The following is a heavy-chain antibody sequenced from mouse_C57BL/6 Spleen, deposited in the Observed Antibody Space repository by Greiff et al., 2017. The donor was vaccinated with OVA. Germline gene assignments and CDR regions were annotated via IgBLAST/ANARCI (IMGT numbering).Heavy chain of an antibody. D-gene: IGHD2-5*01. J-gene: IGHJ1*03. V-gene: IGHV2-5*01. CDR2: IWRGGST. Sequence: VMLVESGPGLVQPSQSLSITCTVSGFSLTSYGVHWVRQSPGKGLEWLGVIWRGGSTDYNAAFMSRLSITKDNSKSQVFFKMNSLQADDTAIYYCAKAKSYSNYEYFDVWGTGTTVTVSS. CDR1: GFSLTSYG. CDR3: AKAKSYSNYEYFDV.